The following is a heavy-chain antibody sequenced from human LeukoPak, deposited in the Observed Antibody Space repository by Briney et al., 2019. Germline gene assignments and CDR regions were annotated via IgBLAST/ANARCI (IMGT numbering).Heavy chain of an antibody. V-gene: IGHV2-5*08. Sequence: QALSLTCTVSGGSISSGDYYWSWIRQPPGKALEWLALIYWDDDKRYSPSLKSRLTITKDTSKNQVVLTMTNMDPVDTATYYCARTLVDYVWGSYRYTGFDYWGQGTLVTVSS. J-gene: IGHJ4*02. CDR1: GGSISSGDYY. CDR2: IYWDDDK. CDR3: ARTLVDYVWGSYRYTGFDY. D-gene: IGHD3-16*02.